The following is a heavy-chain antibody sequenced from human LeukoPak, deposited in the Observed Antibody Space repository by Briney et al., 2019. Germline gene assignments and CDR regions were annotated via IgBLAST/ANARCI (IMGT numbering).Heavy chain of an antibody. CDR2: INHSGDT. Sequence: PSETLSLTCAVYGGSFSGYYWSWIRQPPGKGLEWVGEINHSGDTNYNSSLKSRVTISVDTSKNQFSLKLSSVTAADTAVYYCARAQQLATYYYYYYMDVWGKGTTVTISS. J-gene: IGHJ6*03. D-gene: IGHD6-13*01. CDR3: ARAQQLATYYYYYYMDV. CDR1: GGSFSGYY. V-gene: IGHV4-34*01.